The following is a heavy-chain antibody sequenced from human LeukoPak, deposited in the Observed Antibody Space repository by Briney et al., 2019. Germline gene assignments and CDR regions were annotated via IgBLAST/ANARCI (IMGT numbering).Heavy chain of an antibody. CDR1: GFTFSSYG. V-gene: IGHV3-30*18. CDR2: ISYDGSNK. J-gene: IGHJ4*02. CDR3: ANHVLPGATTVGFDY. Sequence: GGSLRLSCAASGFTFSSYGMHWVRQAPGKGLEWVAVISYDGSNKYYADSVKGRFTISRDNSKNTLYLQMNSLRAEDTAVYYCANHVLPGATTVGFDYWGQGTLVTVSS. D-gene: IGHD1-26*01.